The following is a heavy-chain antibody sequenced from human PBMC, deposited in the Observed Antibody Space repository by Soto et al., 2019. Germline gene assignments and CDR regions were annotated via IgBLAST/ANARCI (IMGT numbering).Heavy chain of an antibody. J-gene: IGHJ3*02. CDR3: VRHPYYYGSGSYRPSAFDI. Sequence: SETLSLTCTVSGGSISSSSYYWGWIRQPPGKGLEWIGSIYYSGSTYYNPSLKSRVTISVDTSKNQFSLKLSSVTAADTAVYYCVRHPYYYGSGSYRPSAFDIWGQGTMVTVSS. V-gene: IGHV4-39*01. CDR1: GGSISSSSYY. D-gene: IGHD3-10*01. CDR2: IYYSGST.